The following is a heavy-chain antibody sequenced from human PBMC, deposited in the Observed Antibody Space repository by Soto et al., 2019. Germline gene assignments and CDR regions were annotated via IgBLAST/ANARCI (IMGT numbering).Heavy chain of an antibody. Sequence: GGSLRLSCAASGFTFSSYWMSWFRQAPGKGLEWVANIKQDGSEKYYVDSVKGRFTISRDNAKNSLYLQMNSLRAEDTAVYYCARETNYDFWSGSSYWFDPWGQGTLVTVSS. CDR1: GFTFSSYW. J-gene: IGHJ5*02. CDR2: IKQDGSEK. D-gene: IGHD3-3*01. V-gene: IGHV3-7*01. CDR3: ARETNYDFWSGSSYWFDP.